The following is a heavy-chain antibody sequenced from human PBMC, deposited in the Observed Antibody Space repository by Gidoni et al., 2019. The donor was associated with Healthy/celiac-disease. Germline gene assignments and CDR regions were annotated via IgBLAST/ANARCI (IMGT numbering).Heavy chain of an antibody. CDR1: GFTFSSYG. D-gene: IGHD3-3*01. J-gene: IGHJ4*02. V-gene: IGHV3-30*18. CDR2: ISYDGSNK. Sequence: QVQLVESGGGVVQPGRSLRLSCAAPGFTFSSYGMHWVRQAPGKGLEWVAVISYDGSNKYYADSVKGRFTISRDNSKNTLYLQMNSLRAEDTAVYYCAKDPPLRFLEWADYWGQGTLVTVSS. CDR3: AKDPPLRFLEWADY.